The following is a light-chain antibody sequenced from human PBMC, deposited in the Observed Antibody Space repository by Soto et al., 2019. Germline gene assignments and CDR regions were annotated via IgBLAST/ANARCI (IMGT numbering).Light chain of an antibody. V-gene: IGLV1-44*01. CDR1: SSNIGSNT. CDR3: AAWDDSMNGYV. Sequence: QSVLTQPPSASGTPGQRVTISCSGSSSNIGSNTVNWYQQLPGTAPKHLIYSNNQRPSGVPDRFSGSKSGTSASLANSGLQSEDEADYYCAAWDDSMNGYVFGTGSKLTV. J-gene: IGLJ1*01. CDR2: SNN.